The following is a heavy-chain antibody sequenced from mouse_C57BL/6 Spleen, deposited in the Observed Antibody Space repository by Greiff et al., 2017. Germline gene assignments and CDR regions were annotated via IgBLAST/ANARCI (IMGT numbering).Heavy chain of an antibody. CDR1: GYTFTSYW. J-gene: IGHJ1*03. Sequence: QVHVKQSGAELAKPGASVKLSCKASGYTFTSYWMHWVKQRPGQGLEWIGYINPSSGYTKYNQKFKDKATLTADKSSSTAYMQLSSLTYEDSAVYYCARRGFGSSYGRYWYFDVWGTGTTVTVSS. CDR3: ARRGFGSSYGRYWYFDV. D-gene: IGHD1-1*01. V-gene: IGHV1-7*01. CDR2: INPSSGYT.